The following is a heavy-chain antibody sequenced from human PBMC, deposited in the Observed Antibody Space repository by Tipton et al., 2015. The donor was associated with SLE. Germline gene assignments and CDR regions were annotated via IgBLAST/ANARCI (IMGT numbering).Heavy chain of an antibody. J-gene: IGHJ3*01. D-gene: IGHD3-22*01. CDR3: ARDRDYYDSSGLLLEGFDV. Sequence: TLSLTCTVSGGSISGGNSYWSWIRQPAGKRLEWIGRIYGSWSTIYNPSLKSRVTISVDTSKNHFSLQLSSVTAADTAVYYCARDRDYYDSSGLLLEGFDVWGQGTMVTVSS. CDR1: GGSISGGNSY. V-gene: IGHV4-61*02. CDR2: IYGSWST.